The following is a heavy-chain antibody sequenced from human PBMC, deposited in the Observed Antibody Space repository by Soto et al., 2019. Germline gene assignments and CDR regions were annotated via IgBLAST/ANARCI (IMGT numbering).Heavy chain of an antibody. D-gene: IGHD6-6*01. Sequence: GGSLRLSCAASGFTFSSYSMNWVRQAPGKGLEWVSSISSSSSYIYYADSVKGRFTISRDNAKNSLYLQMNSLRAEDTAVYYCARLSILQSSSSQDAFDIWGQGTMVTVSS. CDR2: ISSSSSYI. CDR3: ARLSILQSSSSQDAFDI. V-gene: IGHV3-21*01. J-gene: IGHJ3*02. CDR1: GFTFSSYS.